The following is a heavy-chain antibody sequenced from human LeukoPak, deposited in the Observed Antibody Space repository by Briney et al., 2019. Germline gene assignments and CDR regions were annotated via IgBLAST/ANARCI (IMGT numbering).Heavy chain of an antibody. V-gene: IGHV4-39*07. D-gene: IGHD2-2*02. CDR3: ARVFSVVPAAIGWFDP. CDR2: IYYSGST. CDR1: GGSISSSSYY. Sequence: SETLSLTCTVSGGSISSSSYYWGWIRQPPGKGREWSGRIYYSGSTYYNSSLKSRVTISVDTSKNQFSLKLSSVTAADTAVYYCARVFSVVPAAIGWFDPWGEGTLVTVSS. J-gene: IGHJ5*02.